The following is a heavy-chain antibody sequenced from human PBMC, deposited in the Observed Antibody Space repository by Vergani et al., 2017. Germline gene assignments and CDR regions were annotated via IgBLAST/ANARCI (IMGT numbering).Heavy chain of an antibody. V-gene: IGHV7-4-1*02. CDR2: INTNTGNP. CDR1: GYTFTSYA. Sequence: QVQLVQSGSELKKPGASVKVSCKASGYTFTSYAMNWLRQAPGQGLEWMGWINTNTGNPTYAQGFTGRFVFSLDTSVSTAYLQISSLKAEDTAVYYCAWTKSRDGYNSPYYYYGMDVWGQGTTVTVSS. J-gene: IGHJ6*02. CDR3: AWTKSRDGYNSPYYYYGMDV. D-gene: IGHD5-24*01.